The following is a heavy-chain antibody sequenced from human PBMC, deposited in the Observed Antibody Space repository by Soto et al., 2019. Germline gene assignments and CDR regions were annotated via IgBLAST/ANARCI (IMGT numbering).Heavy chain of an antibody. Sequence: VASVKVSCKASGYTFTGYYMHWVRQAPGQGLEWMGWINPNSGGTNYAQKFQGRVTMTRDTSISTAYMELSRLRSDDTAVYYCARDRNWNYPPDYWGQGTLVTVS. V-gene: IGHV1-2*02. D-gene: IGHD1-7*01. CDR1: GYTFTGYY. CDR3: ARDRNWNYPPDY. CDR2: INPNSGGT. J-gene: IGHJ4*02.